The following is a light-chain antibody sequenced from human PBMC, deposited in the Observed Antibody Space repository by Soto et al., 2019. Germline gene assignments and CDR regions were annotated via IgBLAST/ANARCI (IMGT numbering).Light chain of an antibody. J-gene: IGLJ2*01. CDR3: GSYTTNNAHV. CDR2: EIF. V-gene: IGLV2-14*01. Sequence: QSALTQPASVSASPGQSISISCTGTTNDIGAFDYVSWYQQHPGKAPKLIIYEIFNRPSGVSHRFSGSKSGNSASLTISGLQAEDEADYYCGSYTTNNAHVFGGGTKVTVL. CDR1: TNDIGAFDY.